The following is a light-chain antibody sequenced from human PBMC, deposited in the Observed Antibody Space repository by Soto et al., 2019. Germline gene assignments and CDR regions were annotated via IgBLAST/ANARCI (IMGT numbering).Light chain of an antibody. J-gene: IGLJ2*01. CDR1: SSDIGINA. Sequence: QSVLTQPPSVSEAPRQRVTISCSGSSSDIGINAVSWYQQLPGKAPKLLIYYDDLLPSGVSDRFSGSKSGTSASLAISGLQSEDEADYYCAAWNDSLNGVVFGGGTKLTVL. V-gene: IGLV1-36*01. CDR3: AAWNDSLNGVV. CDR2: YDD.